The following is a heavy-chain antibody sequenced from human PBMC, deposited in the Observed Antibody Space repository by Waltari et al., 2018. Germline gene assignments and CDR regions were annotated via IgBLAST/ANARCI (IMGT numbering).Heavy chain of an antibody. CDR1: GYDFDDYS. V-gene: IGHV1-18*01. D-gene: IGHD3-22*01. CDR3: ARSRYNFDSTGPYPH. Sequence: QVQLVQSGSEVKKPGASVKVSCKASGYDFDDYSIVWLRQAPGQGLEWMGGVSSLQTNTRYAQNVQDRVIMTTDASTTTAYMEVRGLRSDDTAVYYCARSRYNFDSTGPYPHWGQGTVVTVSS. J-gene: IGHJ4*02. CDR2: VSSLQTNT.